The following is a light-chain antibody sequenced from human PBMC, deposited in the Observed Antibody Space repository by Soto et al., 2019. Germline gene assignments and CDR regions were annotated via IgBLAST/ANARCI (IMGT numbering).Light chain of an antibody. V-gene: IGKV3-20*01. Sequence: EIVLTQSPGTLSLSPGERATLSCRASQSVSSNYLAWYQSKPGQAPRLLIHGIVTRATGIPDSFSGSGSGTDFTLTISRLEPEDFAVYYCQQYGSSPWTFGQGTKVDIK. CDR1: QSVSSNY. CDR2: GIV. J-gene: IGKJ1*01. CDR3: QQYGSSPWT.